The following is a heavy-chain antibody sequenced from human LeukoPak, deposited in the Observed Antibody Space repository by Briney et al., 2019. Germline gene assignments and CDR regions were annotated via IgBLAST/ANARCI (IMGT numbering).Heavy chain of an antibody. CDR2: INQDGSEE. Sequence: GGSLRLSCAASGFTFSSYWMNWVRQAPGKGLGWVATINQDGSEEHYVDSVRGRFSISRDNAKNSLYLQMNSLRGEETAVYYCAKDDGISGYDLLGCWGQGTLVTVSS. D-gene: IGHD5-12*01. CDR1: GFTFSSYW. CDR3: AKDDGISGYDLLGC. V-gene: IGHV3-7*01. J-gene: IGHJ4*02.